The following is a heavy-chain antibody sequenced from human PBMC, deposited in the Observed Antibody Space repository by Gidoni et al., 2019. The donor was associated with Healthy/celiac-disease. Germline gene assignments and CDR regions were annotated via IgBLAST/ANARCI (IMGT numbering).Heavy chain of an antibody. CDR3: AKDRTSGSYPGVGLDY. CDR1: GFTFSSYA. J-gene: IGHJ4*02. V-gene: IGHV3-23*01. D-gene: IGHD1-26*01. CDR2: ISGSGCST. Sequence: EVQLLESGGGLVQPGGSLRLSCAASGFTFSSYAMSWVRQAPGKGLEWVSAISGSGCSTYYADSVKGRFTISRDNSKNTLYLQMNSLRAEDTAVYYCAKDRTSGSYPGVGLDYWGQGTLVTVSS.